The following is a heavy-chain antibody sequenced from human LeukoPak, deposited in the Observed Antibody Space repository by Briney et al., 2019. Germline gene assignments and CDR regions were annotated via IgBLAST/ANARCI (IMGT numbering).Heavy chain of an antibody. CDR2: IYYSGST. CDR3: ARGFYSSGYYYVNY. Sequence: SETLSLTCTVSGGSISSYYWSWIRQPPGKGLEWIGYIYYSGSTNYNPSLKSRVTISVDTSKNQFSLKLSSVTAADTAVYYCARGFYSSGYYYVNYWGQGTLVTVSS. CDR1: GGSISSYY. J-gene: IGHJ4*02. V-gene: IGHV4-59*01. D-gene: IGHD3-22*01.